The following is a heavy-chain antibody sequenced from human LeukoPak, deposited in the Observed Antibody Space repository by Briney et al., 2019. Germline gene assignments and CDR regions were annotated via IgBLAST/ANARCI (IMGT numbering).Heavy chain of an antibody. CDR1: GFTFSSYG. J-gene: IGHJ3*02. CDR2: IWYDGSNK. CDR3: ARGPFDRYCSSTSCPGAFDI. Sequence: PGRSLRLSCAASGFTFSSYGMHWVRQAPGKGLEWVAVIWYDGSNKYYADSVKGRFTISRDNSKNTLYLQMNSLRAEDTAVYYCARGPFDRYCSSTSCPGAFDIWGQGTMVTVSS. D-gene: IGHD2-2*01. V-gene: IGHV3-33*01.